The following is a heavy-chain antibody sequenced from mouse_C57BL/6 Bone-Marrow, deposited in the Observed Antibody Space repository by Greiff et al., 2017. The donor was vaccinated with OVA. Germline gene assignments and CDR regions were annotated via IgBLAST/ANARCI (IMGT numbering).Heavy chain of an antibody. V-gene: IGHV1-50*01. CDR3: ASAVFAY. Sequence: QVQLKQPGAELVKPGASVKLSCKASGYTFTGYWMQWVKQRPGQGLEWIGEIDPSDSYTNYNQKFKGKATLTVDPSSSTADMQLSSLTSEDSAVYYCASAVFAYWGQGTLVTVSA. CDR1: GYTFTGYW. J-gene: IGHJ3*01. CDR2: IDPSDSYT.